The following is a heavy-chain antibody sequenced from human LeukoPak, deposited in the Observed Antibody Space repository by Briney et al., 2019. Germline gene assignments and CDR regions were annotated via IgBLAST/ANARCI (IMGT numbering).Heavy chain of an antibody. V-gene: IGHV4-59*08. CDR2: FAYSGTT. J-gene: IGHJ3*02. CDR3: ARPHSSGWYGVYDI. D-gene: IGHD6-19*01. Sequence: SETLSLTCTVSDGSISSHYGSWIRQPPGKGLEWIGHFAYSGTTSYNASLKSRVTISVDTSKNQFSLKLTSVTAADTAVYYCARPHSSGWYGVYDIWGQGTMVTVSS. CDR1: DGSISSHY.